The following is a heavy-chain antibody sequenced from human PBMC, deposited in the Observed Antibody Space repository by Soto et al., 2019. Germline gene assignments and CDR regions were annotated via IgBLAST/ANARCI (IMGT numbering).Heavy chain of an antibody. CDR2: MNPNSGNT. J-gene: IGHJ3*02. V-gene: IGHV1-8*01. CDR1: GYTFTSYD. CDR3: ARGHDIVLLNDAFDI. D-gene: IGHD2-8*01. Sequence: ASVKVSCKASGYTFTSYDINWVRQATGQGLEWMGWMNPNSGNTGYAQKYQGRVTMTKNTSISTAYMELSSLRSEDTAVYYCARGHDIVLLNDAFDIWGQGTMVTVSS.